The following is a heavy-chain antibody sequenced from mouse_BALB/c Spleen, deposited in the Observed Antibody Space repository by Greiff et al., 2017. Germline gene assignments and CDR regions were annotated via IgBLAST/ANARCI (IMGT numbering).Heavy chain of an antibody. V-gene: IGHV3-8*02. Sequence: VQLKESGPSLVKPSQTLSLTCSVTGDSITSGYWNWIRKFPGNKLEYMGYISYSGSTYYNPSLKSRISITRDTSKNQYYLQLNSVTTEDTATYYCARYYYGSSFSYYFDYWGQGTTLTVSS. CDR2: ISYSGST. J-gene: IGHJ2*01. D-gene: IGHD1-1*01. CDR3: ARYYYGSSFSYYFDY. CDR1: GDSITSGY.